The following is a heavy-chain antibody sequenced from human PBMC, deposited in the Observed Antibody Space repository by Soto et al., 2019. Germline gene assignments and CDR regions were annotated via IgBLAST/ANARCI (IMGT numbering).Heavy chain of an antibody. CDR2: ISGGGDTT. J-gene: IGHJ4*02. CDR1: GSTFNTYP. Sequence: EVQLLESGGGLVQPGGSRRLSWAASGSTFNTYPMTWVRRAPGKGRGWASAISGGGDTTSYADSVKGRFTVSRDGSKNTLYLQMSSLRAEDTALYYCAKGRGGSGSLTPRVDFWGQGTLVTVSS. D-gene: IGHD3-10*01. V-gene: IGHV3-23*01. CDR3: AKGRGGSGSLTPRVDF.